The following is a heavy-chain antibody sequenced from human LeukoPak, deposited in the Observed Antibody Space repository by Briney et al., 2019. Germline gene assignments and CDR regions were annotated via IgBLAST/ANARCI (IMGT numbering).Heavy chain of an antibody. CDR3: ARDWYYYDSSGYPWDY. Sequence: VRSLRLSCAASGFTFSSYAMHWVRQAPGKGLEWVAVISYDGSNKYYADSVKGRFTISRDNSKNTLYLQMNSLRAEATAVYYCARDWYYYDSSGYPWDYWGQGTLVTVSS. CDR2: ISYDGSNK. D-gene: IGHD3-22*01. CDR1: GFTFSSYA. V-gene: IGHV3-30-3*01. J-gene: IGHJ4*02.